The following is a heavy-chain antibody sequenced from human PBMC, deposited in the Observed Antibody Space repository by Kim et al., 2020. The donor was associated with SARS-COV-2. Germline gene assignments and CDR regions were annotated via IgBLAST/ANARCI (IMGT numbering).Heavy chain of an antibody. CDR2: IYPGDSDT. J-gene: IGHJ6*02. Sequence: GESLKISCKGSGYSFTSYWIGWVRQMPGKGLEWMGIIYPGDSDTRYSPSFQGHVTISADKSISTAYLQWSSLKASDTAMYYCARQNYYGSGSYDTPHSYGMDVWGQGTTVTVSS. V-gene: IGHV5-51*01. D-gene: IGHD3-10*01. CDR3: ARQNYYGSGSYDTPHSYGMDV. CDR1: GYSFTSYW.